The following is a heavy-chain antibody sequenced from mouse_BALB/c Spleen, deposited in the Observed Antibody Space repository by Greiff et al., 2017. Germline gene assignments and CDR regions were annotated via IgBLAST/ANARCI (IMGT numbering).Heavy chain of an antibody. D-gene: IGHD2-1*01. CDR3: AREDYGNYGNAMDY. CDR2: ISCYNGAT. CDR1: GYSFTGYY. J-gene: IGHJ4*01. Sequence: LVKTGASVKISCKASGYSFTGYYMHWVKQSHGKSLEWIGYISCYNGATSYNQKFKGKATFTVDTSSSTAYMQFNSLTSEDSAVYYCAREDYGNYGNAMDYWGQGTSVTVSA. V-gene: IGHV1S34*01.